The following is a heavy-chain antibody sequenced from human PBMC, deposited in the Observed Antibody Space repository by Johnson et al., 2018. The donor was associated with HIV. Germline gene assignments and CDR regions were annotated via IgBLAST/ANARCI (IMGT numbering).Heavy chain of an antibody. CDR2: IKSKTDGGTT. J-gene: IGHJ3*02. CDR1: GFTFSSYG. CDR3: TTDLVTPHAFDI. V-gene: IGHV3-15*01. Sequence: VQLVESGGGVVQPGRSLRLSCAASGFTFSSYGMHWVRQAPGKGLEWVGRIKSKTDGGTTDYAAPVKGRFTISRDDSKNTLYLQMNSLKTEDTAVYYCTTDLVTPHAFDIWGQGTMVTVSS. D-gene: IGHD4-23*01.